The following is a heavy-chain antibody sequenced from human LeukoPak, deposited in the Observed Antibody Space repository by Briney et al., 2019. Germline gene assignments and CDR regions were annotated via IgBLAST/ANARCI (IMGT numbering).Heavy chain of an antibody. Sequence: GGSLRLSCAASGFTFSSYAMSWVRQAPGKGLEWASSIFPSGGEIHYADSVRGRFTISRDNSKSTLSLQMNSLRAEDTAIYYCATYRQVLLPFESWGQGTLVTVSS. J-gene: IGHJ4*02. CDR3: ATYRQVLLPFES. V-gene: IGHV3-23*01. CDR1: GFTFSSYA. CDR2: IFPSGGEI. D-gene: IGHD2-8*02.